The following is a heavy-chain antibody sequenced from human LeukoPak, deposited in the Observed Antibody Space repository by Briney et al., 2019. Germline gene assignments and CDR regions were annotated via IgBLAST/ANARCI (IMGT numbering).Heavy chain of an antibody. CDR3: VGLGENY. Sequence: GGSLRLSCAASGFTFSNYNMNWVRQAPGKGLEWVAVISYGGSNKYYADSVKGRFTISRDNSKNTLYLQMNSLRAEDTAVYYCVGLGENYWGQGTLVTVSS. J-gene: IGHJ4*02. D-gene: IGHD3-10*01. V-gene: IGHV3-30-3*01. CDR2: ISYGGSNK. CDR1: GFTFSNYN.